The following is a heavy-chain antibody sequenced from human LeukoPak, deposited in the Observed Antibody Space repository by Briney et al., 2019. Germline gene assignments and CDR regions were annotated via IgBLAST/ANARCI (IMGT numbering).Heavy chain of an antibody. CDR3: ARARGTSPVGATRRGSPRPQLTVLGY. Sequence: GASVKVSCKASGYTFTSYDINWVRQATGQGLEWMGWMNPNSGNTGYAQKFQGRVTMTRNTSISTAYMELSSLRSEDTAVYYCARARGTSPVGATRRGSPRPQLTVLGYWGQGTLVAVSS. CDR2: MNPNSGNT. CDR1: GYTFTSYD. V-gene: IGHV1-8*01. D-gene: IGHD1-26*01. J-gene: IGHJ4*02.